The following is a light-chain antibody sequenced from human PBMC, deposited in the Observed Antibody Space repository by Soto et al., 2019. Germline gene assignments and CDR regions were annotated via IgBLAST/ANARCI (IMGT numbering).Light chain of an antibody. Sequence: AIRITQSPSSFSASTRYTVTITCQAMQGISSYVAWFQQKPGKAPKLXISDASTLQRGGPSRFSGSGSGTDFTRTISCRQSEDFATYYGQQYYSYPITFGQGTRLEIK. V-gene: IGKV1-8*01. CDR2: DAS. CDR3: QQYYSYPIT. J-gene: IGKJ5*01. CDR1: QGISSY.